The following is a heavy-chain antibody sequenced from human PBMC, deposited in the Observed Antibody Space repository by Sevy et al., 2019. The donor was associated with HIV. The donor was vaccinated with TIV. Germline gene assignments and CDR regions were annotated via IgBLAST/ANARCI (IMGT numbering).Heavy chain of an antibody. CDR2: ISGSDST. D-gene: IGHD6-6*01. CDR3: AKHYLHDIAAGWYFDL. J-gene: IGHJ2*01. V-gene: IGHV3-23*01. CDR1: GFTFRTYA. Sequence: GGSLRLSCTASGFTFRTYAMSWVRQAPGKGLDWVSGKGLEWVSAISGSDSTYYADSVKGRFTISRDSSKNTLYLQVNSLRVEDTAVYYCAKHYLHDIAAGWYFDLWGRGTLVTVSS.